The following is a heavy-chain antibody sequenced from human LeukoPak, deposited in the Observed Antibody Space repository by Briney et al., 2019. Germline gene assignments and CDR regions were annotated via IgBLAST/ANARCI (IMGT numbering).Heavy chain of an antibody. V-gene: IGHV4-4*02. Sequence: PSGTLSLTCAVSGGSISSSNWWSWVRQPPGKGLEWIGEIYHSGSTNYNPSLKSRVTISVDKSKNQFSLKLTSVTAADTAVYYCARDPDRYCSGGSCQPDAFDIWGQGTMVTVSS. D-gene: IGHD2-15*01. CDR1: GGSISSSNW. CDR3: ARDPDRYCSGGSCQPDAFDI. CDR2: IYHSGST. J-gene: IGHJ3*02.